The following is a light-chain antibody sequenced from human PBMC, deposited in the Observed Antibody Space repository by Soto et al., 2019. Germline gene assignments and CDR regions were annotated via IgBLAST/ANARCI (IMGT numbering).Light chain of an antibody. CDR2: GAS. Sequence: FGLTQYTTTLSFSPWEIATLSCRASQSVSSNLAWYQQKPCQAPSLLIYGASTRATRIPARFSGSGSGTEFTLTISSLQSEDSAVYYCQHYPNWPIPSGQGTRPAN. CDR3: QHYPNWPIP. CDR1: QSVSSN. J-gene: IGKJ5*01. V-gene: IGKV3-15*01.